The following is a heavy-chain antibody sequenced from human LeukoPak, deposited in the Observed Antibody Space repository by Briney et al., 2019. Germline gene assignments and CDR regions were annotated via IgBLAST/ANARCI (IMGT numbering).Heavy chain of an antibody. CDR1: GFTFSSYA. Sequence: GRSLRLSCAASGFTFSSYAMHWVRQAPGKGVEGVAVISYDGSNKYYADSVKGRFTISRYNSKNTLYLQMNSLRAEDTAVYYCARVGYSGSYYIDYWGQGTLVTVSS. CDR2: ISYDGSNK. V-gene: IGHV3-30-3*01. J-gene: IGHJ4*02. CDR3: ARVGYSGSYYIDY. D-gene: IGHD1-26*01.